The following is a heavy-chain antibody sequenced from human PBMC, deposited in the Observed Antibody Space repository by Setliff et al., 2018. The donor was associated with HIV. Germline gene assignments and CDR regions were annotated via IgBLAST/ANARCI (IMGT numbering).Heavy chain of an antibody. CDR1: GASITRGVDF. Sequence: PSETLSLTCSVSGASITRGVDFWSWVRQHPGKVLEWIGYIYYTGCTYYNPSLRSRVSISLDTSKNNFSLTLSSVTAAATAVYYCAREGARHYGSGRYQSWFDAWGQGTQVTVSS. CDR3: AREGARHYGSGRYQSWFDA. V-gene: IGHV4-31*03. D-gene: IGHD3-10*01. J-gene: IGHJ5*02. CDR2: IYYTGCT.